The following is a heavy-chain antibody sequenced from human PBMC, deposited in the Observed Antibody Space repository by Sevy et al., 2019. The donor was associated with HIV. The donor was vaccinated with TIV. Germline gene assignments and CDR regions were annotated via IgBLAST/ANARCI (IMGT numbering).Heavy chain of an antibody. D-gene: IGHD3-16*02. J-gene: IGHJ4*02. V-gene: IGHV1-2*02. CDR3: ATEYSYHY. CDR2: INSNSGAI. Sequence: ASVKVSCKASGHTFSGNYIQWVRQAPGQGLEWLGWINSNSGAISYAQKFQDRVTMTRDTSTTTAYMELSRLRSDDTAVYYCATEYSYHYWGQGTLVTVSS. CDR1: GHTFSGNY.